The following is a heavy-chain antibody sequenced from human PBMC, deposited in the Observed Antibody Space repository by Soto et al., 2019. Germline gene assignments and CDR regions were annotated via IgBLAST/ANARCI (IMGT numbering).Heavy chain of an antibody. D-gene: IGHD3-10*01. CDR3: ARQGAYYGSGSYYNPQYYYGMDV. Sequence: GASLKISCQGSGYSFTSNWIGWGRQMPGKGLEWMGIFNPVDSDLKFRPSFHGQVTTSVDKSIGTAYLQWSSLKASDTAMYYCARQGAYYGSGSYYNPQYYYGMDVWGQGTPVTVSS. J-gene: IGHJ6*02. CDR1: GYSFTSNW. CDR2: FNPVDSDL. V-gene: IGHV5-51*01.